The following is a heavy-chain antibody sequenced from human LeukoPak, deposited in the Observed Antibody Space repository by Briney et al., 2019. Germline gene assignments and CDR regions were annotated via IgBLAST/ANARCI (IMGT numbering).Heavy chain of an antibody. CDR2: IRYDGSNK. CDR3: AKDRGPYSSSWTFDY. CDR1: GFTFSSYG. J-gene: IGHJ4*02. Sequence: TGGSLRLSCAASGFTFSSYGMHWVRQAPGKGLEWVAFIRYDGSNKYYADSVKGRFTISRDNSKNTLYLQMNSLRAEDTAVYYCAKDRGPYSSSWTFDYWGQGTLVTVSS. V-gene: IGHV3-30*02. D-gene: IGHD6-13*01.